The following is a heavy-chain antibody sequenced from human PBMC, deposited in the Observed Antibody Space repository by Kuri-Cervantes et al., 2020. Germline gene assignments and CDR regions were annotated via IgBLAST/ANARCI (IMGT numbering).Heavy chain of an antibody. CDR2: ISNTGGTM. D-gene: IGHD6-13*01. Sequence: GESLKISCAASGFTFSSYEMNWVRQAPGKGLEWISYISNTGGTMYYADSVKGRFTISRDNAKNSMFLQMNSLRVEDTVVYYCARSIRISAPGNYDSWGQGTLVTVSS. CDR3: ARSIRISAPGNYDS. CDR1: GFTFSSYE. V-gene: IGHV3-48*03. J-gene: IGHJ4*02.